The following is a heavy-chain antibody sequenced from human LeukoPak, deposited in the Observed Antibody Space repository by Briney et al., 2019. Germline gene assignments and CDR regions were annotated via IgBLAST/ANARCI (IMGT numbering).Heavy chain of an antibody. CDR3: AKGFGWFGELSAFDY. D-gene: IGHD3-10*01. V-gene: IGHV3-23*01. CDR2: ISGSGGST. Sequence: GGSLRLSCAASGFTFSSYGMSWVRQAPGKGLEWVSAISGSGGSTYYADSVKGRFTISRDNSKNTLYLQMNSLRAEDTALYYCAKGFGWFGELSAFDYWGQGTLVTVSS. J-gene: IGHJ4*02. CDR1: GFTFSSYG.